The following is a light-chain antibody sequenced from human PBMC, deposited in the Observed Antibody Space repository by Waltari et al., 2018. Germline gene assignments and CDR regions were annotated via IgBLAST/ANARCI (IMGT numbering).Light chain of an antibody. J-gene: IGLJ3*02. V-gene: IGLV8-61*01. CDR3: ALYMGSGSWV. Sequence: QTVVTQEPSLSVSPGGTVTLTCALSSGSLSTTSYATWYQQTPGPAPRILVYKASARSSGVLERFAGYILGNTAALTITGAQADDESDYYWALYMGSGSWVFGGGTRLTVL. CDR1: SGSLSTTSY. CDR2: KAS.